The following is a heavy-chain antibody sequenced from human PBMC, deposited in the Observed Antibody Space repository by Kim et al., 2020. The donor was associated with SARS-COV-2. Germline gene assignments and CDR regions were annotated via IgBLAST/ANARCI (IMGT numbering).Heavy chain of an antibody. CDR3: TTDPRGFSYGYYYGMDG. CDR1: GFTFTNAW. Sequence: GGSLRLSCAASGFTFTNAWMTWARQAPGKGLEWVAHIRSRDDGGTTDYATPVKGRFTISRDDSTSTLYLQMNSLRAEDTAVYYCTTDPRGFSYGYYYGMDGWGQGTTVTVSS. J-gene: IGHJ6*02. V-gene: IGHV3-15*05. CDR2: IRSRDDGGTT. D-gene: IGHD3-16*01.